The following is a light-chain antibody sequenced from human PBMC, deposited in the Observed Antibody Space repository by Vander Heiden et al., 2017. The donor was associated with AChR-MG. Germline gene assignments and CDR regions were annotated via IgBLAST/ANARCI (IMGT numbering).Light chain of an antibody. CDR1: QSISRS. CDR3: QQYYSTPLT. V-gene: IGKV1-NL1*01. Sequence: DIQPAHSPSSLSASVGDRVTITCRASQSISRSLAWYQQKPGKAPKLLLYAASRLESGVPSRFSGSGSGTDYTLTISSLQPEDFATYYCQQYYSTPLTFGGGTKVEIK. CDR2: AAS. J-gene: IGKJ4*01.